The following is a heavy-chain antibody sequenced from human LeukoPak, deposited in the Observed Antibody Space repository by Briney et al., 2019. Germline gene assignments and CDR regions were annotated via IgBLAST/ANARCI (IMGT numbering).Heavy chain of an antibody. CDR2: ISYDGSNK. CDR1: GFTFSSYA. Sequence: GGSLRLSCAASGFTFSSYAMHWVRQAPGKGLEWVAVISYDGSNKYYADSVKGRFTISRDNSKNTLYLQMNSLRAEDTAVYYCARATTVKTSANYWGQGTLVTVSS. CDR3: ARATTVKTSANY. V-gene: IGHV3-30-3*01. J-gene: IGHJ4*02. D-gene: IGHD4-11*01.